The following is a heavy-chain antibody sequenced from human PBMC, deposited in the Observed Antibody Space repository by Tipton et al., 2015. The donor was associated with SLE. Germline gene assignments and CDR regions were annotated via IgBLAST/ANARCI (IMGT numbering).Heavy chain of an antibody. CDR3: ARGGEAVAGTSYFQH. D-gene: IGHD6-19*01. CDR2: IYYSGST. Sequence: TLSLTCTVSGGSISSSSYYWGWIRQPPGKGLAWIGSIYYSGSTYYNPSHKSRVTISVDTSKNQFSLKLGSVTAADTAVYYCARGGEAVAGTSYFQHWGQGTLVTVSS. V-gene: IGHV4-39*07. CDR1: GGSISSSSYY. J-gene: IGHJ1*01.